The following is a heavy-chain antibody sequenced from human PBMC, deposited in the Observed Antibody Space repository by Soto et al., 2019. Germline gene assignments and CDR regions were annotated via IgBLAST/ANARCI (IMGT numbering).Heavy chain of an antibody. CDR1: GGTFSTHA. CDR2: IIPIFGTA. J-gene: IGHJ4*02. CDR3: ARGWETVGTTTPFAY. V-gene: IGHV1-69*06. Sequence: SVKVSCKASGGTFSTHAISWVRQAPGQGLEWMGGIIPIFGTANYAQKFQGRATITADKSTSTAYMEVRSLRSEDTAVYYCARGWETVGTTTPFAYWGQGTLVTVSS. D-gene: IGHD1-26*01.